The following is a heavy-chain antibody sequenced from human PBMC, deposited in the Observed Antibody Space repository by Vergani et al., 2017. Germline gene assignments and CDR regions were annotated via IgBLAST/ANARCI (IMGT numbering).Heavy chain of an antibody. V-gene: IGHV4-39*07. Sequence: KESGPVLVKPTETLTLTCTVSGFSLSNSRMGVSWIRQPPGQGLEWIGEINHSGRTHYNPSLKSRVTISVDTSKNHGSLKLSSVTSADTAVYYWARGARYSSSWYSPWGQGTLVTVAS. J-gene: IGHJ5*02. D-gene: IGHD6-13*01. CDR3: ARGARYSSSWYSP. CDR1: GFSLSNSRMG. CDR2: INHSGRT.